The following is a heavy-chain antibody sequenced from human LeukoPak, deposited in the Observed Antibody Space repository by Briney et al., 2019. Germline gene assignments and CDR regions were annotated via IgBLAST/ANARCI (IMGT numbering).Heavy chain of an antibody. Sequence: PTGGSLRLSCAASGFIFSDYNMNWVRQAPGKGLEWVAHINPDGRDTYYVDSVKGRFTISRDNAQNSMYLQMNSLRVEDTAVYYCTSWGDTTAEYFQRWGQGTLVTVSS. CDR3: TSWGDTTAEYFQR. CDR2: INPDGRDT. V-gene: IGHV3-7*01. J-gene: IGHJ1*01. D-gene: IGHD2-21*02. CDR1: GFIFSDYN.